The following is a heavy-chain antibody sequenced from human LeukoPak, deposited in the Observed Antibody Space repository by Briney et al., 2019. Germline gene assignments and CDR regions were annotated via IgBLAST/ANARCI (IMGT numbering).Heavy chain of an antibody. Sequence: SETLSLTCTVSGGSISSSSYYWGWIRQPPGEGLEWIGSIYYSGSTYYNPSLKSRVTISVDRSKNQFSLKVYSVSVADTAVYYCASGIAYYQPSKNAFDFWGQGTMVIVSS. V-gene: IGHV4-39*07. J-gene: IGHJ3*01. CDR3: ASGIAYYQPSKNAFDF. D-gene: IGHD2-2*01. CDR2: IYYSGST. CDR1: GGSISSSSYY.